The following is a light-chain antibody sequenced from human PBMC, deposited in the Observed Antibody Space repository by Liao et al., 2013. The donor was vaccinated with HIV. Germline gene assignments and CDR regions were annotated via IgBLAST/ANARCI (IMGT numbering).Light chain of an antibody. V-gene: IGLV3-21*01. CDR2: YDS. Sequence: SYVLTQTPSVSVAPGQTARITCGEDNIGSKSVQWYQQKPGQAPVLVIYYDSGRPSGIPERFSGSNSGNTATLSISRVEAGDEADYYCQVWDSNNDHPYVFGTGTKVTVL. CDR3: QVWDSNNDHPYV. CDR1: NIGSKS. J-gene: IGLJ1*01.